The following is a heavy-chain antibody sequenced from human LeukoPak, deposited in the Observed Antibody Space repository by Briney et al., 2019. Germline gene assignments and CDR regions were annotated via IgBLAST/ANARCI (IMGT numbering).Heavy chain of an antibody. D-gene: IGHD3-10*01. CDR2: ISAYNGNT. Sequence: ASVKVSCKASGYTFTSYGISWVRQAPGQGLEWMGWISAYNGNTNYAQKLQGRVTMTTDTSTSTAYMELRSLRSEDTAVYYCARGRWFGELFTSADFDYWGQGTLVTVSS. CDR1: GYTFTSYG. V-gene: IGHV1-18*01. J-gene: IGHJ4*02. CDR3: ARGRWFGELFTSADFDY.